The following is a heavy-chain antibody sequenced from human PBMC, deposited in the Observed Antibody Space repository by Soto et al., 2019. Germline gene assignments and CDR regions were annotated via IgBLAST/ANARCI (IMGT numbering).Heavy chain of an antibody. D-gene: IGHD6-19*01. CDR3: ARDKYSSGWYDAFDI. CDR2: ISSSSSYI. CDR1: GFTFSSYS. J-gene: IGHJ3*02. V-gene: IGHV3-21*01. Sequence: EVQLVESGGGLVKPGGSLRLSCAASGFTFSSYSMNWVRQAPGKGLEWVSSISSSSSYIYYADSVKGRFTISRDNAKNSLYLQMNSLRAEDTAVYYCARDKYSSGWYDAFDIWGQGTMVTVSS.